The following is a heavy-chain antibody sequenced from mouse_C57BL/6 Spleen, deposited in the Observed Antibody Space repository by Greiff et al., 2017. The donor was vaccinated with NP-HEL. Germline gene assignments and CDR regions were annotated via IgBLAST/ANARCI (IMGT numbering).Heavy chain of an antibody. Sequence: EVQLQQSGPELVKPGASVKISCKASGYTFTDYYMNWVKQSHGKSLEWIGDINPNNGGTSYNQKFKGKATLTVDTSSSTAYMELRSLTSEDSAVYYCARWIYAMDYWGQGTSVTVSS. CDR1: GYTFTDYY. J-gene: IGHJ4*01. V-gene: IGHV1-26*01. CDR2: INPNNGGT. CDR3: ARWIYAMDY.